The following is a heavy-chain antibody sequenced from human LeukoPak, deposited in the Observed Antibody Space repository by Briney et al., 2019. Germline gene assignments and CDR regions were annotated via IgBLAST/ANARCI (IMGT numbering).Heavy chain of an antibody. J-gene: IGHJ5*02. CDR3: ARYQLLPRNWFDP. CDR1: GYSFTSYW. Sequence: PGESLQISCQGSGYSFTSYWIGWVRQMPGKGLEWMGIIYPGDSDTRYSPSFQGQVTISADKSISTPYLQWSSLKASDTAMYYCARYQLLPRNWFDPWGQGTLVTVSS. CDR2: IYPGDSDT. D-gene: IGHD2-2*01. V-gene: IGHV5-51*01.